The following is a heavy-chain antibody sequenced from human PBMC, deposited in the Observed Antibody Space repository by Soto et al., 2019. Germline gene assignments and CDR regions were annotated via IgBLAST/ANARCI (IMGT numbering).Heavy chain of an antibody. Sequence: EVQLLESGGGLVQPGGSLRLSCAASGFTFSSYAMSWVRQAPGKGLEWVSAISGSGGSTYYADSVKGRFTISRDNSKNTLYLQMNSLRAADTAVYYCAKGEYCSSTSCEGDAGGMDVWGQGTTVTVSS. CDR1: GFTFSSYA. J-gene: IGHJ6*02. CDR3: AKGEYCSSTSCEGDAGGMDV. D-gene: IGHD2-2*01. CDR2: ISGSGGST. V-gene: IGHV3-23*01.